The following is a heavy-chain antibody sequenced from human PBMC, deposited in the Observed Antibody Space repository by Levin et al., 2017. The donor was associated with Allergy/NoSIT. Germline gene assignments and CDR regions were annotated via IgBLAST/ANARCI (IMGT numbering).Heavy chain of an antibody. Sequence: PSETLSLTCAASGGSFTGYYWSWIRQSPGKGLQWIGEVNHSGSLNYTPSLRGRVAISVDSSKNQFSLKLTSVTAADTAIYYCERRAIQGRQYYMDVWGKGTTVTVSS. CDR1: GGSFTGYY. CDR2: VNHSGSL. V-gene: IGHV4-34*01. J-gene: IGHJ6*03. CDR3: ERRAIQGRQYYMDV. D-gene: IGHD4-11*01.